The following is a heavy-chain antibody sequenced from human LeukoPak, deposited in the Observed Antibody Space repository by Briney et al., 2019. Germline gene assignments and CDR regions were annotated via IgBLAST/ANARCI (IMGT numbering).Heavy chain of an antibody. D-gene: IGHD2-15*01. Sequence: PGGSLRLSCAASGFTFSNYAMHWVRQAPGKGLEWVAVISYDGSNKYYADSVKGRFTISRDNSKNTLYLQMNSLRAEDTAVFYCARDRSSCEYYFDHWGQGTLVTVSS. CDR2: ISYDGSNK. V-gene: IGHV3-30-3*01. CDR3: ARDRSSCEYYFDH. CDR1: GFTFSNYA. J-gene: IGHJ4*02.